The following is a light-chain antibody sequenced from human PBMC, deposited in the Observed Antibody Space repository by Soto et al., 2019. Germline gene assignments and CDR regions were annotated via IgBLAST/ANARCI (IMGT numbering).Light chain of an antibody. CDR2: GNF. CDR3: QSYDNGLSGWV. Sequence: QSVLTQPPSVSGAPGQRVTISCTGSNSNIGSGYDVHWFQQLPGTAPKLLICGNFNRPSGVPDRFSGSQSGTSASLVITGLQAEDEADYYCQSYDNGLSGWVFGGGTKLTVL. CDR1: NSNIGSGYD. V-gene: IGLV1-40*01. J-gene: IGLJ3*02.